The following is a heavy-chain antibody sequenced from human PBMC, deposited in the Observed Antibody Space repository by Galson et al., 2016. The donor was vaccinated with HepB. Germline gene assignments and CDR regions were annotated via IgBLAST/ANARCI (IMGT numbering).Heavy chain of an antibody. Sequence: SETLSLTCTVSGGSISGYYWSWIRQPPGKGLEWIGYVHYSGSTNSNPSLESRVPMSLDTSKKQFSLKLTSVTAADTAAYYCARGLAVAPWFDPWGQGTLVTVSS. CDR2: VHYSGST. V-gene: IGHV4-59*01. CDR3: ARGLAVAPWFDP. CDR1: GGSISGYY. D-gene: IGHD6-19*01. J-gene: IGHJ5*02.